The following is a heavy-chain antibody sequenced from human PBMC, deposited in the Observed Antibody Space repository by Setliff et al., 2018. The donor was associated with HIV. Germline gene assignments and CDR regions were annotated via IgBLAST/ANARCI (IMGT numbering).Heavy chain of an antibody. V-gene: IGHV3-66*02. CDR1: GFTVSTHY. J-gene: IGHJ4*02. CDR3: ARLRLYNSALDY. CDR2: IYSDGST. D-gene: IGHD3-10*01. Sequence: GGSLRLSCAASGFTVSTHYMSWVRQTPGKGLEWVSTIYSDGSTYHADSVNGRFTLSRDISENALYLRIDSLRTEDTAVYYCARLRLYNSALDYWGQGTLVTVSS.